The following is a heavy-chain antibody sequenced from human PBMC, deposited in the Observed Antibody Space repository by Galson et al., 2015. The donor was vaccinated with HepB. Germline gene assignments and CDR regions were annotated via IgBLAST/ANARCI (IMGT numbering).Heavy chain of an antibody. V-gene: IGHV3-48*02. CDR3: ARGSMAVAGTAFDY. D-gene: IGHD6-19*01. CDR2: ITSDSSTI. Sequence: SLRLSCAASGFAFNTYHINWVRQAPGKGLEWVSYITSDSSTIYYADSVKGRFSISRDNARNSLFLQMNSLRDEDTAVYYCARGSMAVAGTAFDYWGQGTLVTVSS. CDR1: GFAFNTYH. J-gene: IGHJ4*02.